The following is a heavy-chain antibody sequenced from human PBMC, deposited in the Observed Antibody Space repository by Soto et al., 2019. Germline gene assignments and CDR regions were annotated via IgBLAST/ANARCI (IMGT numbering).Heavy chain of an antibody. D-gene: IGHD5-12*01. J-gene: IGHJ2*01. Sequence: EVQLVESGGGLVQPGRSLRLSCAASGFTFDDYAMHWVRQAPGKGLEWVSGISWNSGSIGYADSVKGRFTISRDNAKNSLYLQMNSLRAEDTALYYCAKGRGYSGYATEHWYFDLWGRGTLVTVSS. CDR1: GFTFDDYA. CDR2: ISWNSGSI. V-gene: IGHV3-9*01. CDR3: AKGRGYSGYATEHWYFDL.